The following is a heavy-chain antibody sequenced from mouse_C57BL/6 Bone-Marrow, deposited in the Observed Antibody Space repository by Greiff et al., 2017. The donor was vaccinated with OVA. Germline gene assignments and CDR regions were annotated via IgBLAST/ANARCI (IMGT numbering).Heavy chain of an antibody. J-gene: IGHJ2*01. CDR3: ASSSYYDYDAGFDY. CDR1: GYTFTGYW. Sequence: VQLQQSGAELMKPGASVKLSCKATGYTFTGYWIEWVKQRPGHGLAWIGEILPGSGSTNYNEKFKGKATFTADTSSNTAYMQLSSLTTEDSASYYCASSSYYDYDAGFDYWGQGTTLTVSS. CDR2: ILPGSGST. D-gene: IGHD2-4*01. V-gene: IGHV1-9*01.